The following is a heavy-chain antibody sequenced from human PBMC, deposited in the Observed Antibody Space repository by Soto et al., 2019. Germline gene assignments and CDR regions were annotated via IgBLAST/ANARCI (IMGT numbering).Heavy chain of an antibody. CDR2: FDPEDGET. J-gene: IGHJ5*02. CDR3: ATGVWSGWLWRENWFYP. Sequence: QVQLVQTGAEVKKPGASVKVSCKVSGYTLTELSMHWVRQAPGKGLEWMGGFDPEDGETIYAQKFQGRVTMTEDTSTDTAYMELSSLRSEDTAVYYFATGVWSGWLWRENWFYPWGQGTLVTVFS. D-gene: IGHD3-3*01. V-gene: IGHV1-24*01. CDR1: GYTLTELS.